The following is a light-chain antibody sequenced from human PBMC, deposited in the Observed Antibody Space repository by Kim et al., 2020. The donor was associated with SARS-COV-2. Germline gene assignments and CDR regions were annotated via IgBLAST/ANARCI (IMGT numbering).Light chain of an antibody. V-gene: IGLV10-54*01. CDR3: STWDNSLSGWV. CDR1: SDNVGVQA. Sequence: QTATRTCSGNSDNVGVQAAAWLQHHQGHPPKLLSYRNDRRPSGISERFSTFRSGYTASLTITGLQAEDEADYYCSTWDNSLSGWVFGGGTQLTVL. CDR2: RND. J-gene: IGLJ3*02.